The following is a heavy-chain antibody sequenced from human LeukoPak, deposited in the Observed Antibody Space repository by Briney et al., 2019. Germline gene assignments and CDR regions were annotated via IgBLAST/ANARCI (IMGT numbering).Heavy chain of an antibody. Sequence: GGSLRLSCAASGFTFHNAWMTWVRQAPGKGLEWVGRMKSNRDGGTSDYAAPVKGRITISRDDSKNKLSLHLNSLRVEDNAVYYCTNLRNDALYWGRGPLVTVS. V-gene: IGHV3-15*01. J-gene: IGHJ4*02. CDR1: GFTFHNAW. CDR2: MKSNRDGGTS. CDR3: TNLRNDALY. D-gene: IGHD1-1*01.